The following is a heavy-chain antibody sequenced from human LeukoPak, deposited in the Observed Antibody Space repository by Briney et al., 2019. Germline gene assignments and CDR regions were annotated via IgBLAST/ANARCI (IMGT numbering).Heavy chain of an antibody. CDR3: ARVGHGLGNYLGNWFDP. CDR2: ISAYNGNT. D-gene: IGHD4-11*01. Sequence: ASVKVSCKASGYTFTSYGISWVRQAPGQGLEWMGWISAYNGNTNYAQKLQGRDTMTTDTTTSTAYMELRSLRSDDTAVYYCARVGHGLGNYLGNWFDPWGQGTLVTVSS. J-gene: IGHJ5*02. V-gene: IGHV1-18*01. CDR1: GYTFTSYG.